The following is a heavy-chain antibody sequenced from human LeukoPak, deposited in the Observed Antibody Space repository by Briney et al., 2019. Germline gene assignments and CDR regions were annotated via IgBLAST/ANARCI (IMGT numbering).Heavy chain of an antibody. D-gene: IGHD6-6*01. CDR3: AKDHGSSPDYFDY. Sequence: PGGSLRLSCAASGFTFSSYGMHWVRQAPGKGLEWVAVISYDVSNKYYADSVKGRFTISRDNSKNTLYLQMSSLGADDTAVYYCAKDHGSSPDYFDYWGQGTLVTVSS. J-gene: IGHJ4*02. CDR1: GFTFSSYG. V-gene: IGHV3-30*18. CDR2: ISYDVSNK.